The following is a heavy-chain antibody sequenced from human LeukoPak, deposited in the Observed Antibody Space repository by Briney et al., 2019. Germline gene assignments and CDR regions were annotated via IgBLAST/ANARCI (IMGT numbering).Heavy chain of an antibody. Sequence: GGSLRLSCAASGFTFSSYAMSWVRQAPGKGLEWVGFIRSKAYGGTTEYAASVKGRFTISRDDSKSIAYLQMNSLKTEDTAVYYCTRARSDYGDYAYWGQGTLVTVSS. J-gene: IGHJ4*02. CDR2: IRSKAYGGTT. V-gene: IGHV3-49*04. CDR3: TRARSDYGDYAY. CDR1: GFTFSSYA. D-gene: IGHD4-17*01.